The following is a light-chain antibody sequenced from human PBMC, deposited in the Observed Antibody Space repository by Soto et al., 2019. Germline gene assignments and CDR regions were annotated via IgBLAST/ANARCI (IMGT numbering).Light chain of an antibody. CDR3: QQYNQWALT. V-gene: IGKV3-15*01. J-gene: IGKJ4*01. CDR2: DSS. CDR1: QSVSNN. Sequence: EVVMRQSPATLSLSPGERATLSCRTSQSVSNNLAWYQQKPGQAPRLLIYDSSTRATGIPARFSGSGSGTEFTLTISSLQSQDFAVYYCQQYNQWALTFGGGTKVDIK.